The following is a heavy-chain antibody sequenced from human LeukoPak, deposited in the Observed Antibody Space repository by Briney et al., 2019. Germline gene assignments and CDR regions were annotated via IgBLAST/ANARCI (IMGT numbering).Heavy chain of an antibody. J-gene: IGHJ3*02. Sequence: PSETLSLTCAVSGYSISSGYYWGWIRQPPGKGLEWIGSIYHSGSTYNNPSLKSRVTISVDTSKNQFSLKLSSVTAADTAVYYCARHLRTDAFDIWGQGTMVTVSS. V-gene: IGHV4-38-2*01. CDR3: ARHLRTDAFDI. CDR1: GYSISSGYY. CDR2: IYHSGST.